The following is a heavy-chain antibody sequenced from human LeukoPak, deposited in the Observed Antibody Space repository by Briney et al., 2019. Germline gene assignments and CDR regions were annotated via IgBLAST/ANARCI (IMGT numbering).Heavy chain of an antibody. CDR1: GGSISSGGYY. V-gene: IGHV4-31*03. D-gene: IGHD3-10*01. Sequence: PSQTLSLTCTVSGGSISSGGYYWSWIRQHPGKGLEWIGYIYYSGSTYYNPSLKSRVTISVDTSKNQFSLKLSSVTAADTAVYYCARGGMVRGAAYGMDVWGQGTTVTVSS. CDR2: IYYSGST. J-gene: IGHJ6*02. CDR3: ARGGMVRGAAYGMDV.